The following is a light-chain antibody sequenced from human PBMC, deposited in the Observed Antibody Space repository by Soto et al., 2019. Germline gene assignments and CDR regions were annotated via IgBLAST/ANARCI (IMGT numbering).Light chain of an antibody. V-gene: IGLV2-14*01. J-gene: IGLJ3*02. CDR2: EVS. Sequence: QSALTQPASVSGSPGQSITISCTGTSSDIGTYNSVSWYQHHPGKAPKLIIHEVSNRPSGVSNRFSGSKPGNTASLTISGLQTEDEADYYCSSYLSTSALGFGGGTKLTVL. CDR3: SSYLSTSALG. CDR1: SSDIGTYNS.